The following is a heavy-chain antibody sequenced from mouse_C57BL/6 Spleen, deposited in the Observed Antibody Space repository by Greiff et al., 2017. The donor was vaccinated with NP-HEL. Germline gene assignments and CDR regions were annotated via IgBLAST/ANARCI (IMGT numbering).Heavy chain of an antibody. D-gene: IGHD3-2*02. Sequence: QVQLKESGAELARPGASVKLSCKASGYTFTSYGISWVKQRTGQGLEWIGEIYPRSGNTYYNEKFKGKATLTADKSSSTAYMELRSLTSEDSAVYFCARQTAQAKGFAYWGQRTLVTVSA. CDR2: IYPRSGNT. V-gene: IGHV1-81*01. CDR1: GYTFTSYG. J-gene: IGHJ3*01. CDR3: ARQTAQAKGFAY.